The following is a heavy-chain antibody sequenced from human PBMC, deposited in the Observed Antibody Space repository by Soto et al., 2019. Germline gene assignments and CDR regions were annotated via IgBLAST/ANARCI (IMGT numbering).Heavy chain of an antibody. D-gene: IGHD3-22*01. J-gene: IGHJ4*02. V-gene: IGHV4-30-4*01. CDR3: ARGKPYDSSGYYPV. Sequence: PSETLSLTCTVSGGSISSGDYYWSWIRQPPGKGLEWIGYIYYSGSTYYNPSLKSRVTISVDTSKNQFSLKLNSVTAADTAVYYCARGKPYDSSGYYPVWGQGILVTVSS. CDR1: GGSISSGDYY. CDR2: IYYSGST.